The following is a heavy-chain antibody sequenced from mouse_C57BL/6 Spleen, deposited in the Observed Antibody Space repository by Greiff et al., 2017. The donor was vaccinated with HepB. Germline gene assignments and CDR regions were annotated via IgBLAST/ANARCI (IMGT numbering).Heavy chain of an antibody. CDR1: GYTFTDYE. CDR3: TRRVGGYGSSYDFDY. J-gene: IGHJ2*01. D-gene: IGHD1-1*01. Sequence: LVESGAELVRPGASVTLSCKASGYTFTDYEMHWVKQTPVHGLEWIGAIDPETGGTAYNQKFKGKAILTADKSSSTAYMELRSLTSEDSAVYYCTRRVGGYGSSYDFDYWGQGTTRTVSS. V-gene: IGHV1-15*01. CDR2: IDPETGGT.